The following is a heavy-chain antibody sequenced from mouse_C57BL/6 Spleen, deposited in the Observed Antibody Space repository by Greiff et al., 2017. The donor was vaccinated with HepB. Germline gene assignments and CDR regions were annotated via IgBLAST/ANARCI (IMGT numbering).Heavy chain of an antibody. CDR3: TRDYGSSPWFAY. CDR1: GYTFTDYE. J-gene: IGHJ3*01. V-gene: IGHV1-15*01. CDR2: IDPETGGT. D-gene: IGHD1-1*01. Sequence: QVQLQQSGAELVRPGASVTLSCKASGYTFTDYEMHWVKQTPVHGLEWIGAIDPETGGTAYNQKFKGKAILTADKSSSTAYMELRSLTSEDSAVYSCTRDYGSSPWFAYWGQGTLVTVSA.